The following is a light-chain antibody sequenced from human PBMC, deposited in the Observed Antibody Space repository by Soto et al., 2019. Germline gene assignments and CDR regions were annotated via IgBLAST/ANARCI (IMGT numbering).Light chain of an antibody. CDR1: QSVSSSY. CDR3: QQYGGSSST. Sequence: ATVSCGASQSVSSSYLAWYQQKPGQAPRLLIYGASSRATGLPDRFSGSGSGTDFTLTINRLEPEDFAVYYCQQYGGSSSTFGQGTKVDTK. CDR2: GAS. J-gene: IGKJ1*01. V-gene: IGKV3-20*01.